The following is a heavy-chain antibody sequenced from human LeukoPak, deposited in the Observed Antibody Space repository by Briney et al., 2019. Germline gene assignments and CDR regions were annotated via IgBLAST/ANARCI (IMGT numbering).Heavy chain of an antibody. D-gene: IGHD6-13*01. V-gene: IGHV3-21*04. CDR3: ARHAQQLDESGAFDI. CDR2: ISYTGTYI. CDR1: AFSLNTYN. Sequence: GGSLRLSCVVSAFSLNTYNMNWVRQAPGKGLEWVSSISYTGTYIYYADSVKGRFTISRDNAQNSVYLQMNSLRAEDTAVYYCARHAQQLDESGAFDIWGQGTMVTVSS. J-gene: IGHJ3*02.